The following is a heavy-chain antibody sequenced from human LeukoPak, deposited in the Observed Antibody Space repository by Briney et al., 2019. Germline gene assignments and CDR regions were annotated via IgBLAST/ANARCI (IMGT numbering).Heavy chain of an antibody. CDR3: AKEGYRSSTSCYLWYFDL. CDR1: GFTFSSYA. V-gene: IGHV3-23*01. Sequence: PGGSLRLSCAASGFTFSSYAMSWVRQAPGKGLEWVSAISGSGGSTYYADSVKGRFTISRDNSKNTLYLQMNSLRAEDTAVYYCAKEGYRSSTSCYLWYFDLWGRGTLVTVSS. J-gene: IGHJ2*01. D-gene: IGHD2-2*01. CDR2: ISGSGGST.